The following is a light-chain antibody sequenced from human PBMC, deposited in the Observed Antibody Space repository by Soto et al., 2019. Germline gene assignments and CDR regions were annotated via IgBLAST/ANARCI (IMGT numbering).Light chain of an antibody. V-gene: IGKV3-20*01. CDR3: QQYGSSLWT. CDR1: QSVSSSY. CDR2: GAS. J-gene: IGKJ5*01. Sequence: EIVLTQSPCTLSVSPGERATLSCISSQSVSSSYLAWYQQKPGQAPRLLIYGASSRATGIPDRFSGSGSGTDFTLTISRLEPEDFAVYYCQQYGSSLWTFGQGTRLENK.